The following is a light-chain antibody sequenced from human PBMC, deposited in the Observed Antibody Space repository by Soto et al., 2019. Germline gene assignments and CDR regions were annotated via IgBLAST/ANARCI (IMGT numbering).Light chain of an antibody. Sequence: EIVLTQSPATLSLSPGERATLSCRASQSVSSYLAWYQQKPGRAPRLLIYDASNRATGIPARFSGSGPGTDFTLTISSLEPEDFAVYHCQQYGSSPTFGQGTKVDI. CDR2: DAS. J-gene: IGKJ1*01. V-gene: IGKV3-11*01. CDR3: QQYGSSPT. CDR1: QSVSSY.